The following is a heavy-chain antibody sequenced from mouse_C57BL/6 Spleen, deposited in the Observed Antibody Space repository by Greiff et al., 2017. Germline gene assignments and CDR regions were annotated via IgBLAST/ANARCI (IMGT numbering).Heavy chain of an antibody. V-gene: IGHV7-3*01. D-gene: IGHD2-1*01. CDR3: ARYRTPHIYYGNYGYFDY. CDR1: GFTFTDYY. Sequence: EVHLVESGGGLVQPGGSLILSCAASGFTFTDYYMSWVRQPPGKALEWLGFIRNKANGYTTAYSASVKGRFTISRDNSQSILYLQMNALRAEDSATYYCARYRTPHIYYGNYGYFDYWGQGTTLTVSS. CDR2: IRNKANGYTT. J-gene: IGHJ2*01.